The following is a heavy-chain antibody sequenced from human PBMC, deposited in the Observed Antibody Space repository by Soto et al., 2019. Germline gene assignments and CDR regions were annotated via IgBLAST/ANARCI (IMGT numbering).Heavy chain of an antibody. D-gene: IGHD4-17*01. CDR1: GFTFYNYA. J-gene: IGHJ4*02. CDR2: ISSGGSTT. V-gene: IGHV3-23*01. Sequence: PGGSLRLSCAASGFTFYNYALSWVRQAPGKGLEWVSVISSGGSTTFYADSVRGRFTISRDNSKNSVHLEMNSLRAEDTAVYYCAKVVGMTSVTFDSYYFDYWGQGTLV. CDR3: AKVVGMTSVTFDSYYFDY.